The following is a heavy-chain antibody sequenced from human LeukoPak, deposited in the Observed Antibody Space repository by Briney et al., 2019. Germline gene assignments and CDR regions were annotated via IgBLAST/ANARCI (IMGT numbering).Heavy chain of an antibody. CDR2: VDYSGST. CDR3: ARGSVTSDY. CDR1: GGSIGNYH. Sequence: PSETLSLTCTVSGGSIGNYHWSWMRQPPGKGLVWIGYVDYSGSTNYSPSLKSRISISVDTSKNQFSLKLRSVTAADTAVYYCARGSVTSDYWGQGTLVTVSS. V-gene: IGHV4-59*01. J-gene: IGHJ4*02. D-gene: IGHD4-17*01.